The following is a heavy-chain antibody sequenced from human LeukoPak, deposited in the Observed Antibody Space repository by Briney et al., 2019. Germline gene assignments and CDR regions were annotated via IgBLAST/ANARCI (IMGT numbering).Heavy chain of an antibody. CDR3: ARDLAFSRLDY. D-gene: IGHD2/OR15-2a*01. Sequence: GGSLRLSCAVSGLTFSSSWMDWVRQAPGKGLEWGASINPDGIKRYSADSVKGRFTISRDNARNSLYLQMDSLRVEDTAFYYCARDLAFSRLDYWGQGVLVTVSS. CDR2: INPDGIKR. J-gene: IGHJ4*02. CDR1: GLTFSSSW. V-gene: IGHV3-7*01.